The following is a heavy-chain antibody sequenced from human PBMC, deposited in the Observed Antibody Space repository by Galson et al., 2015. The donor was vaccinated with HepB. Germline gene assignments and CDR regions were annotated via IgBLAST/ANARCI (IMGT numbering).Heavy chain of an antibody. V-gene: IGHV3-21*01. J-gene: IGHJ4*02. D-gene: IGHD6-19*01. CDR2: ISSSSSYI. CDR3: ARVKVAGPGLDY. Sequence: SLRLSCAASGFTFSSYSMNWVRQAPGKGLEWVSSISSSSSYIYYADSVKGRFTISRDNAKNSLYLQMNSLRAEDTAVYYCARVKVAGPGLDYWGQGTLVTVSS. CDR1: GFTFSSYS.